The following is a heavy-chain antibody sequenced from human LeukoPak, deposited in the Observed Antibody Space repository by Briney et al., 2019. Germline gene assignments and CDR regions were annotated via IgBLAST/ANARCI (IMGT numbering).Heavy chain of an antibody. D-gene: IGHD6-19*01. Sequence: SETLSLTCTVSGYSITSGYYWSWIRQPPGKGLEWIGYIYYSGSTNYNPSLKSRVTMSVDTSKNQFSLKLSSVTAADTAVYYCAREVGIAVAVYYFDYWGQGTLVTVSS. V-gene: IGHV4-59*12. CDR1: GYSITSGYY. J-gene: IGHJ4*02. CDR3: AREVGIAVAVYYFDY. CDR2: IYYSGST.